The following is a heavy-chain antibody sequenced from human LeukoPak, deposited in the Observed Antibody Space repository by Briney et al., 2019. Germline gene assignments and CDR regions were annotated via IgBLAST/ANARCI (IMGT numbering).Heavy chain of an antibody. Sequence: GGSLRLSCAASGFTFSSSAMSWVRQAPGKGLVWVSRINSDGSSTNYADSAKGRFTISRDNAKNMLYLQMNSLRAEDTAVYYCARDAFRGSHSWGQGTLVTVSS. CDR1: GFTFSSSA. CDR2: INSDGSST. V-gene: IGHV3-74*01. CDR3: ARDAFRGSHS. J-gene: IGHJ4*02. D-gene: IGHD1-26*01.